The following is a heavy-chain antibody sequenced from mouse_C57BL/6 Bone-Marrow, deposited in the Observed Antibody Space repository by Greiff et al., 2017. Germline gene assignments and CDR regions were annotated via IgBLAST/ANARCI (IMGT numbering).Heavy chain of an antibody. Sequence: VQLQQSGPELVKPGASVKISCKASGYSFTGYYMNWVKQSPEKSLEWIGEINPSTGGTTYNQKFKAKATLTVDKSSSTASMQLKSRTSEDSAVYYCARRAIVTTWYFDVWGTGTTVTVSS. D-gene: IGHD2-5*01. CDR3: ARRAIVTTWYFDV. J-gene: IGHJ1*03. CDR2: INPSTGGT. CDR1: GYSFTGYY. V-gene: IGHV1-42*01.